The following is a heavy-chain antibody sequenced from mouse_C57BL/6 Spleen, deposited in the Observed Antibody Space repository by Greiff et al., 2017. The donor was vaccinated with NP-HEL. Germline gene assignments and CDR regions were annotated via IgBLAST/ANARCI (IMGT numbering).Heavy chain of an antibody. D-gene: IGHD1-1*01. Sequence: QVHVKQSGAELVKPGASVKLSCKASGYTFTEYTIHWVKQRSGQGLEWIGWFYPGSGSIKYNEKFKDKATLTADKSSSTVYMELSRLTSEDSAVYFCARGRRGYYAMDYWGQGTSVTVSS. J-gene: IGHJ4*01. CDR3: ARGRRGYYAMDY. V-gene: IGHV1-62-2*01. CDR1: GYTFTEYT. CDR2: FYPGSGSI.